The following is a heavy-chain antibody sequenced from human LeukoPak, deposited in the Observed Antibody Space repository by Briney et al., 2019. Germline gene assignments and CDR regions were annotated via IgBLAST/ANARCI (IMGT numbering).Heavy chain of an antibody. J-gene: IGHJ3*02. CDR3: ARDRITMIVVPNDAFDI. D-gene: IGHD3-22*01. CDR2: FSISSSTI. V-gene: IGHV3-48*04. CDR1: GLTFGSYA. Sequence: PGGSLRLSCAASGLTFGSYAMNWVRQAPGKGLEWVSSFSISSSTIYYADSVKGRFTISRDNAKNSLYLQMNSLRAEDTAVYYCARDRITMIVVPNDAFDIWGQGTMVTVSS.